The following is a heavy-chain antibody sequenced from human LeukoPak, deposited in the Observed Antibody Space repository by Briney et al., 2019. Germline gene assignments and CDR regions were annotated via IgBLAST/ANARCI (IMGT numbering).Heavy chain of an antibody. CDR3: AKEGT. J-gene: IGHJ5*02. CDR1: VFTFSSYV. CDR2: ISISGDST. Sequence: GGSLRLSCAASVFTFSSYVMTWVRQAPGKGLEWVSAISISGDSTYYADSVKGRFTISRDNSKNTLYLQMNSLRDEDTAVYYCAKEGTWGQGTLVTVSS. V-gene: IGHV3-23*01.